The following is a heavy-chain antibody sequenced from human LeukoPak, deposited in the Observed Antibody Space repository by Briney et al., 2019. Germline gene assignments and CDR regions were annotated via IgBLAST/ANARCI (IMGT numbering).Heavy chain of an antibody. CDR1: GFTFSSYA. Sequence: GGSLRLSCAASGFTFSSYAMSWVRQAPGKGLEWVSAISGSGGSTYYADSVKGRFTISRDNSKNTLYLQMNSLRAEDTAAYYCAPIYSYHFHGLDVWGQGTTVTVSS. V-gene: IGHV3-23*01. J-gene: IGHJ6*02. CDR2: ISGSGGST. CDR3: APIYSYHFHGLDV. D-gene: IGHD5-18*01.